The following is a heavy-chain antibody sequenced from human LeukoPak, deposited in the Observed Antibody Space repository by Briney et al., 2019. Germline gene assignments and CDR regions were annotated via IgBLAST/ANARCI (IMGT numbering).Heavy chain of an antibody. V-gene: IGHV3-73*01. J-gene: IGHJ6*03. CDR1: GFTFSGSA. CDR3: TRWSVDTKHYHYMDV. D-gene: IGHD5-18*01. CDR2: IRSKANSYAT. Sequence: GGSLRLSCAASGFTFSGSAMHWVRQASGKGLEWVGRIRSKANSYATAFAASVKGRFTISRDDSKNTAYLQMNSLKTEDTAVYYCTRWSVDTKHYHYMDVWGKGTTVTVSS.